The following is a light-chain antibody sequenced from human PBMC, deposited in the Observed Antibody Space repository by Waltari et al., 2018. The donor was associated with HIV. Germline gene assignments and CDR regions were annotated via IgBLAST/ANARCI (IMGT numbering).Light chain of an antibody. CDR1: QSISSN. V-gene: IGKV3D-15*01. J-gene: IGKJ2*01. CDR3: QQYNNWPPQYT. CDR2: GAS. Sequence: EIVITQSPATRPFSPGEGPPLSCRASQSISSNLAWYQQKTGQAPRLLIHGASTRATGIPARFSGSGSGTEFTLTISSLQSEDFAVYHCQQYNNWPPQYTFGQGTKLEIK.